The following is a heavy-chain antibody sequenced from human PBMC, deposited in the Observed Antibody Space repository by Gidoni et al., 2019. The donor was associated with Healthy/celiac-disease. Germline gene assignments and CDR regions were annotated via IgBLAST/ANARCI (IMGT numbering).Heavy chain of an antibody. CDR1: GFTFRSYS. D-gene: IGHD1-26*01. J-gene: IGHJ6*02. CDR3: ARGGVGATYYYYYGMDV. Sequence: EVQLVESGGGLVKPGGSLRRSCAASGFTFRSYSMNWVRQAPGKGLGWVSSISSSSIYIYYADSVKGRFTISRDNAKNSLYLQMNSLRAEDTAVYYCARGGVGATYYYYYGMDVWGQGTTVTVSS. V-gene: IGHV3-21*01. CDR2: ISSSSIYI.